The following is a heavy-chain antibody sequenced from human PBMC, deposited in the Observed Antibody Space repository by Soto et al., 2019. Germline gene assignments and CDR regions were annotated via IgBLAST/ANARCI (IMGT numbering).Heavy chain of an antibody. J-gene: IGHJ5*02. D-gene: IGHD4-17*01. CDR2: ISGGGDST. CDR3: ARGQDDYGDSDVWFDP. V-gene: IGHV3-23*01. Sequence: EEQLLESGGGLVQPGGSLRLSCAASGFSFSSYGMSWVRQAPGKGLEWVSGISGGGDSTYYADSVKGRFTISRDKSKNTLYLQMNSLRAEDTAVYYCARGQDDYGDSDVWFDPGGQGTLVSVSS. CDR1: GFSFSSYG.